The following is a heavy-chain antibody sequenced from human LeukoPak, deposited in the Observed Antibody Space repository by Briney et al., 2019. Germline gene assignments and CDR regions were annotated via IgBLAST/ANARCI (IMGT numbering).Heavy chain of an antibody. CDR2: ISSSSSYI. J-gene: IGHJ3*02. V-gene: IGHV3-21*01. D-gene: IGHD3-10*01. CDR1: GFTFSSYS. CDR3: ARDGSKGRRAFDI. Sequence: PGGSLRLSCAASGFTFSSYSMNWVRQAPGKGLEWVSSISSSSSYIYYADSVKGRFTISRDNAKNSLYLQMNSLRAEDTAVYYCARDGSKGRRAFDIWGQGTMVTVSS.